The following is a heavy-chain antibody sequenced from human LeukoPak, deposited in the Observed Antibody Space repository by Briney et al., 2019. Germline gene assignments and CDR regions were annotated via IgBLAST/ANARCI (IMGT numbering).Heavy chain of an antibody. D-gene: IGHD2-2*01. CDR3: TTDVSPAAFYYYYYGMDV. CDR1: GFTFSSAW. V-gene: IGHV3-15*01. Sequence: GGSLRLSCAASGFTFSSAWMSWVRQAPGKGLEWVGRIKSKTDGGTTDYAAPVKGRFTISRDDSKNTLYLQMNSLKTEDTAVYYCTTDVSPAAFYYYYYGMDVWGQGTTVTVSS. CDR2: IKSKTDGGTT. J-gene: IGHJ6*02.